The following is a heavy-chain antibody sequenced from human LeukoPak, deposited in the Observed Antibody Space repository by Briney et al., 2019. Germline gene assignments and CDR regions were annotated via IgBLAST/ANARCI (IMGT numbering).Heavy chain of an antibody. CDR1: GGSISSSGYS. CDR2: IFYSGST. CDR3: ARLPLAAGRGSYYYYGLDV. V-gene: IGHV4-39*01. J-gene: IGHJ6*02. Sequence: SETLSLTCTVSGGSISSSGYSWGWIRQPPGQGLEWIGSIFYSGSTYYNPSLKSRVTISVDTSKNQFSLRLSSVTAADTAVYYCARLPLAAGRGSYYYYGLDVWGQGTTVTVSS. D-gene: IGHD6-13*01.